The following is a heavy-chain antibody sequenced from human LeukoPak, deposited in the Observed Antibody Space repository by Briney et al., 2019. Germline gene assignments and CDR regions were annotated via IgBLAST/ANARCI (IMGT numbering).Heavy chain of an antibody. CDR1: GYSISSGHY. J-gene: IGHJ6*03. Sequence: PSETLSLTCTVSGYSISSGHYWGWIRQPPGKGLEWIGSIYHSGSTYYNPSLKSRVTISVDTSKNQFSLKLSSVTAADTAVYYCARSQGYYYYMDVWGKGTTVTVSS. V-gene: IGHV4-38-2*02. CDR2: IYHSGST. CDR3: ARSQGYYYYMDV.